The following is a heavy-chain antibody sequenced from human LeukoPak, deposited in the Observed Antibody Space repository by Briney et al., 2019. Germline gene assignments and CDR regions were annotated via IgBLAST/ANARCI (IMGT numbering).Heavy chain of an antibody. D-gene: IGHD6-13*01. V-gene: IGHV4-59*01. CDR1: GGSISSYS. CDR2: IYYSGSTGSI. CDR3: PRADNSWSPFDY. J-gene: IGHJ4*02. Sequence: SETLSLTCTVSGGSISSYSWSWIRQPPGKGLEWIGDIYYSGSTGSITYHPSLTSRVTRSVDTSKNQFSLKLASVTAADPAVYYCPRADNSWSPFDYWGQGTLVTVSS.